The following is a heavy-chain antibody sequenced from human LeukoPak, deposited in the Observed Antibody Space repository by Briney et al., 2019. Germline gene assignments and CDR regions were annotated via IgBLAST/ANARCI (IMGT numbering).Heavy chain of an antibody. D-gene: IGHD6-6*01. Sequence: GGSLRLSCAASGFTFSSYWMSWVRQAPGKGLEWVANIKQDGSEKYYVDSVKGRFTISRDNAKSSLYLQMNSLRAEDTAVYYCARDPRIAARPSYFDYWGQGTLVTVSS. J-gene: IGHJ4*02. CDR3: ARDPRIAARPSYFDY. V-gene: IGHV3-7*01. CDR2: IKQDGSEK. CDR1: GFTFSSYW.